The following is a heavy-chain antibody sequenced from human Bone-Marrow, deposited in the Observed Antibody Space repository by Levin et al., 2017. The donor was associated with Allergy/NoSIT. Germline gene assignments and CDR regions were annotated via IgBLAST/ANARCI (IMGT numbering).Heavy chain of an antibody. CDR3: ANSDCSGGSCYYYYYGMDV. Sequence: SVKVSCKASGGTFSSYAISWVRQAPGQGLEWMGGIIPIFGTANYAQKFQGRVTITADESTSTAYMELSSLRSEDTAVYYCANSDCSGGSCYYYYYGMDVWGQGTTVTVSS. D-gene: IGHD2-15*01. J-gene: IGHJ6*02. CDR2: IIPIFGTA. V-gene: IGHV1-69*13. CDR1: GGTFSSYA.